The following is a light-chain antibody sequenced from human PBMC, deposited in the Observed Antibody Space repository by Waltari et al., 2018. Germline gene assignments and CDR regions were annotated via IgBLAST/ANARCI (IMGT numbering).Light chain of an antibody. CDR3: CSYVTGGTLV. J-gene: IGLJ2*01. V-gene: IGLV2-23*02. Sequence: YQKNPGKAPQLIIYEINMRPSWISNRFSGSKSGNTASLTISGLQAEDEADYYCCSYVTGGTLVFGGGTRLTVL. CDR2: EIN.